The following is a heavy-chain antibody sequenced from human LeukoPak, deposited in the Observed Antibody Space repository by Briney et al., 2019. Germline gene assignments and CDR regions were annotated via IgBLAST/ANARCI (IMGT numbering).Heavy chain of an antibody. D-gene: IGHD3-3*01. V-gene: IGHV1-24*01. CDR1: RYTLTELS. CDR2: FDPEDGET. Sequence: GASVKVSCKVSRYTLTELSMHWVRQAPGKGLEWMGGFDPEDGETIYAQKFQGRVTMTEDTSTDTAYMELSSLRSEDTAVYYCATRGGTIFGVVIPYYFDYWGQGTLVTVSS. J-gene: IGHJ4*02. CDR3: ATRGGTIFGVVIPYYFDY.